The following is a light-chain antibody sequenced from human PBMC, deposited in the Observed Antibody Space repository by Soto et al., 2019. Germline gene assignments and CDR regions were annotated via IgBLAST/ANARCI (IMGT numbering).Light chain of an antibody. CDR2: GTS. J-gene: IGKJ2*03. CDR1: QSVSRNY. CDR3: QQYGNSPRYS. V-gene: IGKV3-20*01. Sequence: EIVLTQSPGTLSLSLGERATLSCRASQSVSRNYLAWYQQKPGQAPRLLIYGTSSRATGIPDRFSGSGSGTDFTLTISRLEPEDCAVYYCQQYGNSPRYSFGQGTKLEIK.